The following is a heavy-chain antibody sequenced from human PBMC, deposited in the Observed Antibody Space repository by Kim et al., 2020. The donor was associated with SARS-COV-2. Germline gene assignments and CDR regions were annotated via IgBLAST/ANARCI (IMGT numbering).Heavy chain of an antibody. CDR3: ARGGRYYDFWSGYNWFDP. Sequence: KGRVTLSVDTSKNQFSLKLSSVTAADTAVYYCARGGRYYDFWSGYNWFDPWGQGTLVTVSS. D-gene: IGHD3-3*01. V-gene: IGHV4-34*01. J-gene: IGHJ5*02.